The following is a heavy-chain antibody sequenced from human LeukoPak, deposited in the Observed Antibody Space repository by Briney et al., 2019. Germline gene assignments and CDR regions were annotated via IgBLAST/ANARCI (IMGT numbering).Heavy chain of an antibody. V-gene: IGHV1-8*03. J-gene: IGHJ5*02. CDR1: GYTFTSYD. CDR3: ARIGDWFDP. Sequence: ASVKASCKASGYTFTSYDINWVRQATGQGLEWMGWMNPNSGNTGYAQKFQGRVTITWNTSISTAYMELSSLRSEDTAVYYCARIGDWFDPWGQGTLVTVSS. CDR2: MNPNSGNT. D-gene: IGHD3-10*01.